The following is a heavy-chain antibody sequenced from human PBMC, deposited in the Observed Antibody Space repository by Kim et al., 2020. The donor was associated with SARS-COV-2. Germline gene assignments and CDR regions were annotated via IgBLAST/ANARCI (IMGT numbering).Heavy chain of an antibody. D-gene: IGHD6-13*01. V-gene: IGHV4-61*01. CDR3: ARDLGGSSIAAAGIDP. CDR1: GGSVSSGSYY. Sequence: SETLSLTCTVSGGSVSSGSYYWSWIRQPPGKGLEWIGYIYYSGSTNYNPSLKSRVTISVDTSKNQFSLKLSSVTAADTAVYYCARDLGGSSIAAAGIDPWGQGTLVTVSS. CDR2: IYYSGST. J-gene: IGHJ5*02.